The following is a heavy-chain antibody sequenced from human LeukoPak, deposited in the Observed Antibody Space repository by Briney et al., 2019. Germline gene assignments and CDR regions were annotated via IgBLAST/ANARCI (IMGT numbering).Heavy chain of an antibody. J-gene: IGHJ4*02. D-gene: IGHD1-26*01. V-gene: IGHV1-69*02. CDR3: ASQYSGARQAPFDY. Sequence: FQGRVTITADKSTSTAYMELSSLRSEDTAVYYCASQYSGARQAPFDYWGQGTLVTVSS.